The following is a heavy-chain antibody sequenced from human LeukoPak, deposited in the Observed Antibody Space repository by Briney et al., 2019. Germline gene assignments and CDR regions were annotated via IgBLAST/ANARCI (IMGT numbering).Heavy chain of an antibody. J-gene: IGHJ4*02. D-gene: IGHD2-2*01. CDR2: IYSSGTT. CDR3: ARFNSGCSEASCYAHY. Sequence: SETLSLTCTVSGGSMNNHYWTWIRQPPGKGLELIGHIYSSGTTAYTPSLKSRVTMSIDTSKNQFSLNVFSVTAADSAVYYCARFNSGCSEASCYAHYWGQGTLVTVSS. V-gene: IGHV4-59*11. CDR1: GGSMNNHY.